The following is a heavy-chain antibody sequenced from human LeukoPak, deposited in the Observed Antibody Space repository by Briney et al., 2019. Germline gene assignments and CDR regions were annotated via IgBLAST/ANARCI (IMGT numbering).Heavy chain of an antibody. V-gene: IGHV1-69*13. D-gene: IGHD6-13*01. Sequence: SVKVSCKASGGTFSSYAISWVRQAPGQGLEWMGGIIPIFGTANYAQKFQGRVTTTADESTSTAYMELSSLRSEDTAVYYCASVYSSSENWFDPWGQGTLVTVSS. CDR3: ASVYSSSENWFDP. CDR2: IIPIFGTA. CDR1: GGTFSSYA. J-gene: IGHJ5*02.